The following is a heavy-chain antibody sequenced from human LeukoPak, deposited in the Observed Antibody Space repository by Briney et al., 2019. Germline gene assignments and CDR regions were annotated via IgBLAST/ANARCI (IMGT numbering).Heavy chain of an antibody. Sequence: ASVKVSCKASGYTFTSYDINWVRQATGQGLEWMGWMNPNSGNTGYAQKFQGRVTMTRNTSISTAYMELSSLRSEDTAVYYCARAGSSWYPYYFDYWGQGTLVTVSS. CDR1: GYTFTSYD. CDR3: ARAGSSWYPYYFDY. CDR2: MNPNSGNT. V-gene: IGHV1-8*01. D-gene: IGHD6-13*01. J-gene: IGHJ4*02.